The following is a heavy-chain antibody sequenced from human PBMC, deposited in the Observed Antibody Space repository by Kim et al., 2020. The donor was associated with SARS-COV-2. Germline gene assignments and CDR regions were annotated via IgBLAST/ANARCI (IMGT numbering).Heavy chain of an antibody. J-gene: IGHJ6*02. Sequence: GESLKISCKGSGYSFTSYWIGWVRQMPGKGLEWMGIIYPGDSDTRYSPSFQGQVTISADKSISTAYLQWSSLKASDTAMYYCARQNSYGDDNYYYYGMDVWGQGTTDTVSS. D-gene: IGHD4-17*01. CDR3: ARQNSYGDDNYYYYGMDV. V-gene: IGHV5-51*01. CDR1: GYSFTSYW. CDR2: IYPGDSDT.